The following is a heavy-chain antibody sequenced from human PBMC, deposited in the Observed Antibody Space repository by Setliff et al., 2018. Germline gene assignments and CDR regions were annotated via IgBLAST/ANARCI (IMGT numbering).Heavy chain of an antibody. V-gene: IGHV4-59*11. CDR1: GGSISSHY. J-gene: IGHJ4*02. D-gene: IGHD3-22*01. Sequence: PSETLSPTCTVSGGSISSHYWSWIRQPPGKGLEWIGYIYYSGSTNYNPSLKSRVTISVGTSKNQFSLKLSSVTAADTAVYYCARGTDYYDSSGYYALGGFDYWGQGTLVTVSS. CDR2: IYYSGST. CDR3: ARGTDYYDSSGYYALGGFDY.